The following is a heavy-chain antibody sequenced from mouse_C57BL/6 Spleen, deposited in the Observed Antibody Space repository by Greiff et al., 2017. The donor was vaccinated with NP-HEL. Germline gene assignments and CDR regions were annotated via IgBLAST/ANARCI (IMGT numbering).Heavy chain of an antibody. CDR1: GYTFTDYN. Sequence: VHVKQSGPELVKPGASVKIPCKASGYTFTDYNMDWVKQSHGKSLEWIGDINPNNGGTIYNQKFKGKATLTVDKSSSTAYMELRSLTSEDTAVYYCARLTGTDYYAMDYWGQGTSVTVSS. V-gene: IGHV1-18*01. D-gene: IGHD4-1*01. J-gene: IGHJ4*01. CDR3: ARLTGTDYYAMDY. CDR2: INPNNGGT.